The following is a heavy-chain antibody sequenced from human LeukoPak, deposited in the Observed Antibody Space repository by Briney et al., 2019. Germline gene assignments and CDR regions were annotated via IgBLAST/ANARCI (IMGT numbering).Heavy chain of an antibody. CDR2: IYYSGST. CDR1: GGSISSNSYY. D-gene: IGHD3-10*01. CDR3: ARSTYYYHSGSYSMDV. V-gene: IGHV4-39*01. J-gene: IGHJ6*03. Sequence: SETLSLTCAVSGGSISSNSYYWGWIRQPPGKGLEWIGSIYYSGSTYYNPSLKSRVTISVDTSKNQFSLKLSSVTAADTAVYYCARSTYYYHSGSYSMDVWGKGTTVTISS.